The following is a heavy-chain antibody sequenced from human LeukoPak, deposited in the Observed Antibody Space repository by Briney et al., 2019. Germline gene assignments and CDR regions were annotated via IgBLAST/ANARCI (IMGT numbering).Heavy chain of an antibody. CDR2: IIPIFGTA. D-gene: IGHD6-19*01. J-gene: IGHJ5*02. Sequence: GASVTVSCKASGGTFSSYAISWVRQAPGQGLEWMGGIIPIFGTANYAQKFQGRVTITADESTSTAYMELSSLRSEDTAVYYCARGHSSGWYGGDWFDPWGQGTLVTVSS. CDR1: GGTFSSYA. CDR3: ARGHSSGWYGGDWFDP. V-gene: IGHV1-69*13.